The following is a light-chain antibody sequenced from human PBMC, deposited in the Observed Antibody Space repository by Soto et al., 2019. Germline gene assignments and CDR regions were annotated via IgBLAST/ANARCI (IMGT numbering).Light chain of an antibody. J-gene: IGKJ2*01. CDR1: ESVTNTR. CDR3: QRYGTSRGT. CDR2: AIS. Sequence: IVLTQSPVTLSLSPGERVTLACRASESVTNTRLAWYQQKGGQAPRLLIYAISTRARGIPDRFSGSGSGTDFTLTISRLEPEDFGVYYCQRYGTSRGTFGQGTKLEIK. V-gene: IGKV3-20*01.